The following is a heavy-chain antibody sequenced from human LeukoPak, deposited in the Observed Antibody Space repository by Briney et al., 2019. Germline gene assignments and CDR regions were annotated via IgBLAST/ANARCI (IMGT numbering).Heavy chain of an antibody. V-gene: IGHV4-59*01. J-gene: IGHJ4*02. CDR1: GGSISRYY. Sequence: SETLSLTCTVSGGSISRYYWSWLRQPPGKGLEWIGYIYYSGSSNYNPSLKGRVTISVDTSKNQFSLKLSSVTAADTAVYYCARSTYYDFWSGYLLGNFDYWGQGTLVSVSS. CDR3: ARSTYYDFWSGYLLGNFDY. CDR2: IYYSGSS. D-gene: IGHD3-3*01.